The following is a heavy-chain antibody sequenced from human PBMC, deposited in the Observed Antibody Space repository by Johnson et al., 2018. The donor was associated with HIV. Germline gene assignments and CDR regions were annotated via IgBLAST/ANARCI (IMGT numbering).Heavy chain of an antibody. V-gene: IGHV3-30*18. Sequence: QVQLVESGGGVVQPERSLRLSCTASGFTFSNYAIHWVRQAPGKGLEWVAGITYDGTNKYYADSVKGRFTLSRDNSKNTLDLQMNSLTIEDTAVFYCAKTRMGGILDAFDLWGQGTMVTVSS. CDR3: AKTRMGGILDAFDL. D-gene: IGHD3-10*01. CDR2: ITYDGTNK. J-gene: IGHJ3*01. CDR1: GFTFSNYA.